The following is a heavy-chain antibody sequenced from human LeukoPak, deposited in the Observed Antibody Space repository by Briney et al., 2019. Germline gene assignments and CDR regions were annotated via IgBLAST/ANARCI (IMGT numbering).Heavy chain of an antibody. Sequence: GGSLRLSCAASGFTINKYGIHWVSQAPGKGLEWVALISHDGENKFYADSVRGRFTISRDNSRNTVYLQMGSLRAEDTSLYCATITGSPDYWGQGSLVAVSS. D-gene: IGHD1-20*01. J-gene: IGHJ4*02. V-gene: IGHV3-30*02. CDR2: ISHDGENK. CDR1: GFTINKYG. CDR3: TITGSPDY.